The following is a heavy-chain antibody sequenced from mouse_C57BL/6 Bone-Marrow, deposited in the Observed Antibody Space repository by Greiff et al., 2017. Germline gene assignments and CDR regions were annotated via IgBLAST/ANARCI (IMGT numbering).Heavy chain of an antibody. CDR3: ARRAYGSNYWYFDV. J-gene: IGHJ1*03. V-gene: IGHV1-64*01. CDR2: IHPNSGST. D-gene: IGHD1-1*01. Sequence: VQLQESGAELVKPGASVKLSCKASGYTFTSYWMHWVKQRPGQGLEWIGMIHPNSGSTNYNEKFKSKATLPVDKSSSTAYMQLSSLTSEDSAVYYCARRAYGSNYWYFDVWGTGTTVTVSS. CDR1: GYTFTSYW.